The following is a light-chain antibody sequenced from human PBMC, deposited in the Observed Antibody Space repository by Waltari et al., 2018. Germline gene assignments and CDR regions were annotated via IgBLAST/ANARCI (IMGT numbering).Light chain of an antibody. J-gene: IGKJ1*01. CDR2: GAS. CDR3: QQYDNWPPWT. Sequence: EIVMTQSPATLSVSPGERATCSCRASQSVSRNLAWYQQKPGQAPRLLIYGASTRAAGIPARFSGSGSGTEFTLTISSLQSEDFAVYYCQQYDNWPPWTFGQGTKVEIK. V-gene: IGKV3-15*01. CDR1: QSVSRN.